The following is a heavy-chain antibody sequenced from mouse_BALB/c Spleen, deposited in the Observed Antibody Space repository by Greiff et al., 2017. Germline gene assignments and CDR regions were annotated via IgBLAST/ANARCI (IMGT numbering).Heavy chain of an antibody. J-gene: IGHJ4*01. CDR1: GFTFSSFG. CDR2: ISSGSSTI. Sequence: EVQRVESGGGLVQPGGSRKLSCAASGFTFSSFGMHWVRQAPEKGLEWVAYISSGSSTIYYADTVKGRFTISRDNPKNTLFLQMTSLRSEDTAMYYCARSEYGNPFYAMDYWGQGTSVTVSS. D-gene: IGHD2-10*02. CDR3: ARSEYGNPFYAMDY. V-gene: IGHV5-17*02.